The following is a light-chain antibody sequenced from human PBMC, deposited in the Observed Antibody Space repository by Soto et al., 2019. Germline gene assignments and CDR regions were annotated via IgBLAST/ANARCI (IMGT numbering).Light chain of an antibody. V-gene: IGLV2-18*02. J-gene: IGLJ1*01. CDR3: NSYTISDTYV. Sequence: QSVLAQPPSVSGSPGQSVTISCIGTSSDVGSYNRVSWYQQPPGTAPKLIIYEGYTRPSGVPDRFSASKSGNTASLTISGLQAEDEADYYCNSYTISDTYVFGTGTKVTVL. CDR2: EGY. CDR1: SSDVGSYNR.